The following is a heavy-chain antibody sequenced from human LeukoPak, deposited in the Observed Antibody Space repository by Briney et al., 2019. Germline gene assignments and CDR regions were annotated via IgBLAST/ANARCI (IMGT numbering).Heavy chain of an antibody. CDR1: GFTFSSYG. CDR3: AKLRVIAAAGRLQNTYDY. Sequence: QPGRSLRLSCAASGFTFSSYGMHWVRQAPGKGLEWVAVISYDGSNKYYADSVKGRFTISRDNAKNTLYLQMNSLRAEDTAVYYCAKLRVIAAAGRLQNTYDYWGQGTLVTVSS. V-gene: IGHV3-30*18. D-gene: IGHD6-13*01. J-gene: IGHJ4*02. CDR2: ISYDGSNK.